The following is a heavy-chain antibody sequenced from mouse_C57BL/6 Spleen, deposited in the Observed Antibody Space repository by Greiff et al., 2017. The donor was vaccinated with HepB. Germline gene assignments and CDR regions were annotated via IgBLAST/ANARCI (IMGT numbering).Heavy chain of an antibody. Sequence: VQLQQSGPELVKPGASVKLSCKASGYTFTSYDINWVKQRPGQGLEWIGWIYPRDGSTKYNEKFKGKATLTVDTSSSTAYMELHSLTSEDSAVYFCARDSNYLYYAMDYWGQGTSVTVSS. V-gene: IGHV1-85*01. CDR3: ARDSNYLYYAMDY. CDR1: GYTFTSYD. D-gene: IGHD2-5*01. CDR2: IYPRDGST. J-gene: IGHJ4*01.